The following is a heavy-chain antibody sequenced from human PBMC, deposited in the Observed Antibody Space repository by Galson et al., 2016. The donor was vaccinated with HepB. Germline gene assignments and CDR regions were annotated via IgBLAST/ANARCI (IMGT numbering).Heavy chain of an antibody. J-gene: IGHJ4*02. V-gene: IGHV3-30-3*01. D-gene: IGHD6-25*01. CDR2: ISYDGIHK. CDR3: ARRYSSGYYGSGDY. CDR1: GFSFSTYA. Sequence: LRLSCAASGFSFSTYAMHWVRQAPGKGLEWVAVISYDGIHKYYADSVRGRFTISRDNSKNTLYVQMNSLRAEDTAVYYCARRYSSGYYGSGDYWGQGTLVTVSS.